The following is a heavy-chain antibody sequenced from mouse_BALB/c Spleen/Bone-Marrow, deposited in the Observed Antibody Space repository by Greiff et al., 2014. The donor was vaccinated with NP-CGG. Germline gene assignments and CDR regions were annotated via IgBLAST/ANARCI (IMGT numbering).Heavy chain of an antibody. Sequence: VQLQQSGPELVKPGASVKISCKTSGYTFTEYSMHWVKQSHGKSLEWIGGINPNNGVTSYNQKFKDKATLTVDKSPNTAYMELRSLTSEDSAVYFCARWGWDFATGYWGQGTSVTVSS. CDR2: INPNNGVT. CDR1: GYTFTEYS. D-gene: IGHD3-3*01. CDR3: ARWGWDFATGY. V-gene: IGHV1-18*01. J-gene: IGHJ4*01.